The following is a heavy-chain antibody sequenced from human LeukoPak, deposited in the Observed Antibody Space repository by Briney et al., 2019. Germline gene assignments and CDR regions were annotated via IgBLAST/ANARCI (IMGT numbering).Heavy chain of an antibody. J-gene: IGHJ3*02. Sequence: PGGSLRLSCAASGFTFDDYGMSWVRQAPGKGLEWVSSISSSSSYIYYADSVKGRFTISRDNAKNSLYLQMNSLRAEDTAVYYCARAGSFELWVTTYAFDIWGQGTMVTVSS. D-gene: IGHD4-17*01. V-gene: IGHV3-21*01. CDR3: ARAGSFELWVTTYAFDI. CDR1: GFTFDDYG. CDR2: ISSSSSYI.